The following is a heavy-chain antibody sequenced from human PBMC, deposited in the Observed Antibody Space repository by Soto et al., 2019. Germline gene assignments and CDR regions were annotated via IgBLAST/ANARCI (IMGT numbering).Heavy chain of an antibody. V-gene: IGHV3-33*01. Sequence: QVQLVESGGGVVQPGRSLRLSCAASGFTFSSYGMHWVRQAPGKGLEWVAVIWYDGSNKYYADSVKGRFTISRDNSKNTLYLQMNSLSAEDTAVYYCARGVAAMVSGFDYWGQGTLVTVSS. D-gene: IGHD5-18*01. J-gene: IGHJ4*02. CDR3: ARGVAAMVSGFDY. CDR1: GFTFSSYG. CDR2: IWYDGSNK.